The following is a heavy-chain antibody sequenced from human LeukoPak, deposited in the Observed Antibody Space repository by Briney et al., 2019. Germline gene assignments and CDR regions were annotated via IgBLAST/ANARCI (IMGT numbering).Heavy chain of an antibody. CDR3: ARVDTAMVAGGGDY. V-gene: IGHV1-2*02. Sequence: GASVKVSCKASGDTFTNYYMHWVRQAPGQGLEWMGWIDPNSGGTKYAQKFKGRVSMTRDTSISTAYMELSRLRSDDTAVYYCARVDTAMVAGGGDYWGQGTLVTVSS. J-gene: IGHJ4*02. CDR1: GDTFTNYY. CDR2: IDPNSGGT. D-gene: IGHD5-18*01.